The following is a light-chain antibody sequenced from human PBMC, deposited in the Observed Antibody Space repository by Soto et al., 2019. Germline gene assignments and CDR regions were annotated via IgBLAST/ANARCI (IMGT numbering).Light chain of an antibody. V-gene: IGKV1-5*03. J-gene: IGKJ1*01. CDR2: KAS. Sequence: DIQMTQSPSTLSASVGDRVTITCRASQSISSWLAWYQQKPGKAPKLLIYKASSLETGVPSRFSGSASWTEFTLTISSLQPDDFATYYCQQYNSYSPWTFGQGTKVEIK. CDR3: QQYNSYSPWT. CDR1: QSISSW.